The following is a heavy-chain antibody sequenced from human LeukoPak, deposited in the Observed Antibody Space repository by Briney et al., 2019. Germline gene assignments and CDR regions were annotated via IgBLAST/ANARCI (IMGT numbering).Heavy chain of an antibody. CDR1: GGSISSYY. V-gene: IGHV4-59*08. D-gene: IGHD4-17*01. J-gene: IGHJ4*02. CDR3: ARLHGDYYFDY. Sequence: SETLSLTCTVSGGSISSYYWSWIRQPPGKGLEWIGYIYYSGSTNYNPSLKSRVTTSVDTSKNQFSLKLSSVTAADTAVYYCARLHGDYYFDYWGQGTLVTVSS. CDR2: IYYSGST.